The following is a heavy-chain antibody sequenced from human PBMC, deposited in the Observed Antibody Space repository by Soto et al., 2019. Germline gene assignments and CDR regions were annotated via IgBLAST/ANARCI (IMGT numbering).Heavy chain of an antibody. Sequence: SVKVSCKASGYTFTSYAMHWVRQAPGQRLEWMGRIIPMVDTADYGQKFQGRVTITAGKSTITVYMEMSSLRSEDTAVYYCVKDCSIGSVYSGFDAIDHWGQGTLVTVS. V-gene: IGHV1-69*04. CDR3: VKDCSIGSVYSGFDAIDH. CDR1: GYTFTSYA. D-gene: IGHD5-12*01. J-gene: IGHJ4*02. CDR2: IIPMVDTA.